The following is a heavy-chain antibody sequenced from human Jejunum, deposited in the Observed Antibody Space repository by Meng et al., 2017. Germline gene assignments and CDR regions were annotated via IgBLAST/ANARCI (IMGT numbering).Heavy chain of an antibody. J-gene: IGHJ4*02. CDR2: IYWDNDK. Sequence: QITVKESGPTLVTPTQTLTLTCTFSGFSLSTSGVGVGWIRQSTGKALEWLAVIYWDNDKRYSPSLKNRLTIDKDTSKNEVVLTMTNMDPVDTATYYCAHRRISGSPWDGGDFDYWGQGTLVTVSS. CDR3: AHRRISGSPWDGGDFDY. CDR1: GFSLSTSGVG. V-gene: IGHV2-5*02. D-gene: IGHD2-15*01.